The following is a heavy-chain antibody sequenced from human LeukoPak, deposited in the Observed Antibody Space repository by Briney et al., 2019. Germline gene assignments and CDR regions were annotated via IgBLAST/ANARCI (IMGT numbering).Heavy chain of an antibody. CDR1: GFTFSNYD. V-gene: IGHV3-20*04. Sequence: GGSLRLSCAASGFTFSNYDMIWVRQAPGKGLEWVSGINWNGGSTGYADSVKGRFTISRDNAKNSLYLQMNNLRAEDTALYYCASGRSGYYYMDVWGKGTTVTVSS. CDR2: INWNGGST. J-gene: IGHJ6*03. CDR3: ASGRSGYYYMDV. D-gene: IGHD2-15*01.